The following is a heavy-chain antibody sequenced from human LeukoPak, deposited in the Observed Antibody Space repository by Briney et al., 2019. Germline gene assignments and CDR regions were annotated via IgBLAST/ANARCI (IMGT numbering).Heavy chain of an antibody. J-gene: IGHJ5*02. V-gene: IGHV1-46*01. CDR1: GYTFTSYY. CDR2: INPSGGST. CDR3: ARDIVVVPAAMGFDP. Sequence: GASVKVSCKASGYTFTSYYMHWVRQAPGQGLEWMGIINPSGGSTSYAQKFQGRVTMTRDMSTSTVYMELSSLRSEDTAVYYCARDIVVVPAAMGFDPWGQGTLVTVSS. D-gene: IGHD2-2*01.